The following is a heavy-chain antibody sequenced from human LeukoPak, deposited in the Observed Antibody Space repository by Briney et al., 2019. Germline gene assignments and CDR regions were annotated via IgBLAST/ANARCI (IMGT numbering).Heavy chain of an antibody. D-gene: IGHD6-13*01. CDR2: ISSSGTTI. V-gene: IGHV3-11*04. Sequence: PGGSLRLSCAVSGFTVSDYYMSWIRQAPGKGLEWVSYISSSGTTIYYADSVQGRFTISRDNAKNSLYLQMNSLRAEDTAVYYCAKEGSSSPSYFDYWGQGTLVTVSS. CDR1: GFTVSDYY. J-gene: IGHJ4*02. CDR3: AKEGSSSPSYFDY.